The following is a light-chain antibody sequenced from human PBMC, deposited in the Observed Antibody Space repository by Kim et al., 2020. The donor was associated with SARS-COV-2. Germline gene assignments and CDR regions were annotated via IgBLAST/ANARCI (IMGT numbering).Light chain of an antibody. Sequence: ACGKTVRSTCQGDSIRSDYASWYQQKPGQAPVLVIYEKNNRPSGIPDRFSGSSSGNTASLTITGAQAEDEADYYCNSRESGVNHVVFGGGTQLTVL. CDR2: EKN. CDR1: SIRSDY. CDR3: NSRESGVNHVV. V-gene: IGLV3-19*01. J-gene: IGLJ3*02.